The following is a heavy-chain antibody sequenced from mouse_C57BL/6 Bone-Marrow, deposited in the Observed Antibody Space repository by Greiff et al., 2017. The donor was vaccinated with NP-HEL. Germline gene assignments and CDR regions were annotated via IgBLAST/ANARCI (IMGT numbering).Heavy chain of an antibody. D-gene: IGHD1-1*01. CDR3: ARYYYGSTPMDY. J-gene: IGHJ4*01. Sequence: EVQVVESGGGLVQPGGSLSLSCAASGFTFTDYYMSWVRQPPGKALEWLGFIRNKANGYKTEYSASVKGRFTITRDNSQSILYLQMNALRAEDSATYYCARYYYGSTPMDYWGQGTSVTVSS. V-gene: IGHV7-3*01. CDR1: GFTFTDYY. CDR2: IRNKANGYKT.